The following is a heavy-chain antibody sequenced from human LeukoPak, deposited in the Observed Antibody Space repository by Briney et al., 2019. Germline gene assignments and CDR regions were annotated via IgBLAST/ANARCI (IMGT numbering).Heavy chain of an antibody. CDR2: ISGSADST. CDR3: AKDRARGGTTDFDY. D-gene: IGHD1-7*01. V-gene: IGHV3-23*01. CDR1: GFTFSTYA. J-gene: IGHJ4*02. Sequence: GGSLRLSCAASGFTFSTYAMSWVRQAPGKGLEWVSAISGSADSTYYADSVKGQFAISRDNSKNTLYLQMNSLRAEDTAVYFCAKDRARGGTTDFDYWGQGALVTVSS.